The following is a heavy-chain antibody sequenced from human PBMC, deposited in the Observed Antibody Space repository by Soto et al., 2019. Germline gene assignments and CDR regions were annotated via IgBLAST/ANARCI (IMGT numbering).Heavy chain of an antibody. Sequence: ESGGGLVQPGGSLRLSCAASGFTFSTYWMTRVRQPPGKGLEWVANMDQDGSETYYVDSVRGRFTVSRDNAKNSLYLQMNSLRVEDTAVYYCVCGGNFFIYWGQGTLVTVSP. J-gene: IGHJ4*02. CDR3: VCGGNFFIY. D-gene: IGHD3-16*01. CDR1: GFTFSTYW. CDR2: MDQDGSET. V-gene: IGHV3-7*01.